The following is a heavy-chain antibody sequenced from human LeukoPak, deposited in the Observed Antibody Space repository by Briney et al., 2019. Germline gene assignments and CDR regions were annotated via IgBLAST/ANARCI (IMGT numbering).Heavy chain of an antibody. CDR3: ARAPLPYYYDSSGYWDWYFDL. J-gene: IGHJ2*01. Sequence: SQTLSLTCAISGDSVSSNSAAWNWIRQSPSRGLEWLGRTYYRSKWYNDYAVSVKSRITINPDTSKNQFSLQLNSVTPEDTAVYYCARAPLPYYYDSSGYWDWYFDLWGRGTLVTVSS. CDR1: GDSVSSNSAA. D-gene: IGHD3-22*01. CDR2: TYYRSKWYN. V-gene: IGHV6-1*01.